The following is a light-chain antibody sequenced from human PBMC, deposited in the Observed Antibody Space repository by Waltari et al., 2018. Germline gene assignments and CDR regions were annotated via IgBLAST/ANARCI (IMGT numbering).Light chain of an antibody. CDR1: QGISTY. Sequence: DIQMTQSPSSLSASIGDRVTITCRASQGISTYLVWYQQKPGKVPKLLIYAASTLQSGVPSLFSGSGSGTDFTLTISGLQPEDAATYYCQKYNRAPFTFGPGTKVHIK. CDR2: AAS. CDR3: QKYNRAPFT. J-gene: IGKJ3*01. V-gene: IGKV1-27*01.